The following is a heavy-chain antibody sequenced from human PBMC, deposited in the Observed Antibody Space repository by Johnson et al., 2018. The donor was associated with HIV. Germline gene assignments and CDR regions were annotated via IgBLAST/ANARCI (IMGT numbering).Heavy chain of an antibody. D-gene: IGHD1-14*01. CDR1: GFTVSTNY. CDR3: ARENWNHAGAFDI. Sequence: VLLVESGGGLVQPGGSLRLSCAVSGFTVSTNYMSWVRQTPGKGLEWVSVIYSGGSGGSTYYVDSVKGRFTISRDNSKNTLYLQMNSLRTEDMAVYYCARENWNHAGAFDIWGQGTMVTVSS. CDR2: IYSGGSGGST. J-gene: IGHJ3*02. V-gene: IGHV3-66*02.